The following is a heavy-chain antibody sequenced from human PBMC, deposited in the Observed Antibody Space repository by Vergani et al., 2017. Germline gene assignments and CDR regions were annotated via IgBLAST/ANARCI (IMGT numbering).Heavy chain of an antibody. Sequence: EVQLVESGGGLVQPGRSLRLSCAASGFTFDDYAMHWVRQAPGKGLEWVSGINWNSDSIAYADSVKGRFTISRDNAKNSLYLQMNSLRAEDTALYYCVKDIAASGNFWYFDLCGRGTLGTVSS. CDR2: INWNSDSI. D-gene: IGHD6-13*01. J-gene: IGHJ2*01. CDR1: GFTFDDYA. V-gene: IGHV3-9*01. CDR3: VKDIAASGNFWYFDL.